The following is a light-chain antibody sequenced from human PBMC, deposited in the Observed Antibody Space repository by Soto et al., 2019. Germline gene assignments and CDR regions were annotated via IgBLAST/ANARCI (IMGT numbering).Light chain of an antibody. CDR3: QQYNNWPWT. J-gene: IGKJ1*01. CDR2: GAS. V-gene: IGKV3-15*01. Sequence: EILMTQSPATRSVSPGERSTRSCRASQSVTTNLAWYQQKPGQAPRLLIYGASTRATGIPARFSGSGSGTEFTLTISSLQSEDFAVYYCQQYNNWPWTFGQGTKVDIK. CDR1: QSVTTN.